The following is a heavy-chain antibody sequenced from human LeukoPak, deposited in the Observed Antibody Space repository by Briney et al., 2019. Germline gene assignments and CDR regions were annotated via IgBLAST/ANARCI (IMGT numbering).Heavy chain of an antibody. J-gene: IGHJ4*02. CDR2: ISAYNGNT. CDR1: GYTFTSYG. V-gene: IGHV1-18*01. CDR3: ARCTNPSQLEDH. Sequence: ASVTVSCTASGYTFTSYGISWVRQAPGQGLEWMGWISAYNGNTNCAQKLQGRVTMTTDTSTSTAYMELRSLRSDDTAVYYCARCTNPSQLEDHWGQGTLVTVSS. D-gene: IGHD6-6*01.